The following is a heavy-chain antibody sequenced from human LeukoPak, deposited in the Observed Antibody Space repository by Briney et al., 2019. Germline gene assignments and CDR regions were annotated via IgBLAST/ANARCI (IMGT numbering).Heavy chain of an antibody. D-gene: IGHD2-2*01. CDR1: GFTFSSYS. CDR2: ISSSSSYI. Sequence: PGGSLRLSCAASGFTFSSYSMNWVRQAPGKGLEWVSSISSSSSYIYYADSVKGRFTISRDNAKNSLYLQMNSLRAEDTAVYYCARDPPRYCSSPSCRAYDYYYYMDVWGKGTTVTISS. V-gene: IGHV3-21*01. J-gene: IGHJ6*03. CDR3: ARDPPRYCSSPSCRAYDYYYYMDV.